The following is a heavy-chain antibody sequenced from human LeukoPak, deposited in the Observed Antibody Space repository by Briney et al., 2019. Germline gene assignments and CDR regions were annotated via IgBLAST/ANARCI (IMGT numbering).Heavy chain of an antibody. Sequence: GGSLRLSCAASGFSFSNYVINWVRQAPGKGLEWVSSISGSGGSTYYADSVKGRFTISRDNSKNTLYLQMNSLRAEDTAVYYCAKDLPSYCGGDCYSGFDCWGQGTLVTVSS. CDR1: GFSFSNYV. D-gene: IGHD2-21*02. V-gene: IGHV3-23*01. J-gene: IGHJ4*02. CDR3: AKDLPSYCGGDCYSGFDC. CDR2: ISGSGGST.